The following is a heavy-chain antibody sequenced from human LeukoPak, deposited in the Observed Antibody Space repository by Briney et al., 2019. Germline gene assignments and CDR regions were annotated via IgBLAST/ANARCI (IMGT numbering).Heavy chain of an antibody. D-gene: IGHD6-19*01. CDR1: GGSISSSSYY. J-gene: IGHJ4*02. V-gene: IGHV4-39*07. CDR2: IYHSGST. CDR3: ARETSLAGFASGLGFNY. Sequence: SETLSLTCTVSGGSISSSSYYWGWIRQPPGKGLEWIGSIYHSGSTYYNPSLKSRVTISVDTSKNQFSLMLTSVTAADTATYYCARETSLAGFASGLGFNYWGQGILVTVSS.